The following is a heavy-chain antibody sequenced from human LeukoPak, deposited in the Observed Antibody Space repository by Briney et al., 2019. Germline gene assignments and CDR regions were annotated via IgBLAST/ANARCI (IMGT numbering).Heavy chain of an antibody. D-gene: IGHD3-3*01. CDR3: AKLGDFWSGYYHNWFDP. Sequence: GGSLRLSXAASGFAFSSYGMHWVRQAPGKGLEWVAFIRYDGSNKYYADSVKGRFTISRDNSKNTLYLQMNSLRAEDTAVYYCAKLGDFWSGYYHNWFDPWGQGTLVTVSS. CDR1: GFAFSSYG. V-gene: IGHV3-30*02. CDR2: IRYDGSNK. J-gene: IGHJ5*02.